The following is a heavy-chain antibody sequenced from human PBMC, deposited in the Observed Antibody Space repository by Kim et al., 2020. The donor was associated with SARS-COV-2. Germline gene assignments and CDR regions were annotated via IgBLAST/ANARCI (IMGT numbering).Heavy chain of an antibody. CDR1: GFTFDDFA. V-gene: IGHV3-9*01. CDR2: ISWNSGNK. Sequence: GGSLRLSCAASGFTFDDFAMHWVRQVPGKGLERVSVISWNSGNKGYADSVKGRFTISRDNAKKSLYLQMRSLRPEDTALYYCTKDTGPYGSGSYHWGQGTLVTVSS. J-gene: IGHJ5*02. D-gene: IGHD3-10*01. CDR3: TKDTGPYGSGSYH.